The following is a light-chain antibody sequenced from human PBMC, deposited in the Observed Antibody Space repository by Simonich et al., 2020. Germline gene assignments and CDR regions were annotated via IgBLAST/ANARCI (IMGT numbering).Light chain of an antibody. V-gene: IGKV3-15*01. Sequence: EIVMTQSPATLSVSPGERATLSCRASQSVSSNLAWYQQKPGQAPRLILYGASTRATGIPARFSGSGSGTEFTLTISCLQSEDFATYYCQQYYSYPLTFGGGTKVEIK. CDR2: GAS. J-gene: IGKJ4*01. CDR3: QQYYSYPLT. CDR1: QSVSSN.